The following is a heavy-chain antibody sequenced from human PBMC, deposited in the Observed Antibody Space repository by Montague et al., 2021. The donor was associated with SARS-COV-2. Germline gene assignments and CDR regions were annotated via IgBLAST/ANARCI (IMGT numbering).Heavy chain of an antibody. V-gene: IGHV3-11*05. J-gene: IGHJ6*02. Sequence: SLRLSCAASGFTFSDYYMSWIRQAPGKGLEWIAYISDTSSYTYYADSVRGRVTVSRDNAKNSLYLQMTGLRAEDTAVYYCARDAHSGRQPSGMDVWGQGTTVTVSS. CDR2: ISDTSSYT. CDR3: ARDAHSGRQPSGMDV. CDR1: GFTFSDYY. D-gene: IGHD5-12*01.